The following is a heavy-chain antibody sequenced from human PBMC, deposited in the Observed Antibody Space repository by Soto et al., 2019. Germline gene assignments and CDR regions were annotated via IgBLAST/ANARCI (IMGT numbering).Heavy chain of an antibody. Sequence: QVQLLQSGAEVKKPGASVKVSCKVSGHTLTELSMHWVRQAPGRGLEWMGGFDPEDGETIFAQKFQGRVTMTEDTSTDSTYMELTSLISEDTAVYYCAAGGTRWLHSPFDYWGQGTRVTISS. V-gene: IGHV1-24*01. CDR2: FDPEDGET. CDR3: AAGGTRWLHSPFDY. J-gene: IGHJ4*02. CDR1: GHTLTELS. D-gene: IGHD1-1*01.